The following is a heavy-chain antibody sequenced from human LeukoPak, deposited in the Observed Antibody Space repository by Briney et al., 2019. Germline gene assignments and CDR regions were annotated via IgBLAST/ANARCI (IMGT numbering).Heavy chain of an antibody. D-gene: IGHD1-1*01. Sequence: GGSLRLSCAASGFTVSSNYMSWVRQAPGKGLEWVSVIYSGGSTYYADSVKGRFTISRDNSKNTLYLQMNSLRAEDTAVYYCASDLRGDNWNGGYWGQGTMVTVSS. J-gene: IGHJ3*01. V-gene: IGHV3-53*01. CDR3: ASDLRGDNWNGGY. CDR1: GFTVSSNY. CDR2: IYSGGST.